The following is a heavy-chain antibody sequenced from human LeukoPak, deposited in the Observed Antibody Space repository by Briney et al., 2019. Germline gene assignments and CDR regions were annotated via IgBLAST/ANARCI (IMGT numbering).Heavy chain of an antibody. CDR3: ARDRDNIVAYGGLDY. D-gene: IGHD5-12*01. CDR1: GFTFSSYW. CDR2: IKQDGSEK. Sequence: PGGSLRLSCAASGFTFSSYWMSWVRQAPGKGLEWVANIKQDGSEKYYVDSVKGRLTISRDNAKNSLYLQMNSLRAEDTAVYYCARDRDNIVAYGGLDYWGQGTLVTVSS. V-gene: IGHV3-7*01. J-gene: IGHJ4*02.